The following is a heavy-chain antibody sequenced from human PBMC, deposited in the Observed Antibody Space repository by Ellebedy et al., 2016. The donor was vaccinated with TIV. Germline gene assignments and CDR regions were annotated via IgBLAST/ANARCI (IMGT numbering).Heavy chain of an antibody. CDR3: VKDKSVSGFSFWFFDL. V-gene: IGHV3-9*01. CDR1: GFNFDDYA. CDR2: ISWNSGSD. J-gene: IGHJ2*01. D-gene: IGHD3-22*01. Sequence: SLKISXAASGFNFDDYAMHWVRQAPGKDLEWVSGISWNSGSDNYADSVKGRFTISRDNVNDSLHLQMNSLRPEDTAFYYCVKDKSVSGFSFWFFDLWGRGTLVTVSS.